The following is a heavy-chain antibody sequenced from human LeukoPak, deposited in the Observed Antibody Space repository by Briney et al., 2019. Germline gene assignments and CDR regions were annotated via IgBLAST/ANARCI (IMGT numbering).Heavy chain of an antibody. CDR3: ARAGVGNWYYDL. V-gene: IGHV3-74*01. D-gene: IGHD2-8*01. CDR2: INPYESRR. J-gene: IGHJ2*01. Sequence: VSRINPYESRRNYADSVEGRFTISRDNAKNTVFLQINNLRVEDTAVYYCARAGVGNWYYDLWGRGTLVTVSS.